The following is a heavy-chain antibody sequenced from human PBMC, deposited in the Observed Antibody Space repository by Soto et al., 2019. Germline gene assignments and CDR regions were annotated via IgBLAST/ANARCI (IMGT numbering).Heavy chain of an antibody. CDR1: GYTFTSYA. CDR2: INAGNGNT. CDR3: AREEQHYEFWSGSRNDAFDC. Sequence: ASVKVSCKASGYTFTSYAMHWVRQAPGQRLEWMGWINAGNGNTKYSQKFQGRVTITRDTSASTAYMELSSLRSEDTAVYYCAREEQHYEFWSGSRNDAFDCWGQGTMVTV. V-gene: IGHV1-3*01. D-gene: IGHD3-3*01. J-gene: IGHJ3*01.